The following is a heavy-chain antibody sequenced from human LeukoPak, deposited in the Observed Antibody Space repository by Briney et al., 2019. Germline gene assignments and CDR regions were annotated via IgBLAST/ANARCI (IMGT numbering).Heavy chain of an antibody. V-gene: IGHV4-34*08. CDR2: IYYSGST. D-gene: IGHD3-22*01. Sequence: GSLRLSCAASGLTFSDYNMRWIRQAPGKGLEWVGSIYYSGSTYYNPSLKSRVTVSADPSKTQFSLKLTSVTAADTAVYYCATRGDYSDTSGNSYDALDIWGQGTMVTVSS. CDR3: ATRGDYSDTSGNSYDALDI. CDR1: GLTFSDYN. J-gene: IGHJ3*02.